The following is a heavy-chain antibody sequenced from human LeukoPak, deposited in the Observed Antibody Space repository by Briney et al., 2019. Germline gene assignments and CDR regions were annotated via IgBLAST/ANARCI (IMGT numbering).Heavy chain of an antibody. V-gene: IGHV1-69*04. CDR2: IIPILGIA. D-gene: IGHD4-11*01. J-gene: IGHJ4*02. Sequence: ASVKVSCKASGGTFSSYAISWVRQAPGQGPEWMGRIIPILGIANYAQKFQGRVTITADKSTSTAYMELSSLRSEDTAVYYCARGFDYKLFDYWGQGTLVTVSS. CDR1: GGTFSSYA. CDR3: ARGFDYKLFDY.